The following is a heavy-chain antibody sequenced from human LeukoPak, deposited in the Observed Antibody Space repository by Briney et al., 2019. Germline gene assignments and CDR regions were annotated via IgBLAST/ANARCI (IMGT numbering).Heavy chain of an antibody. D-gene: IGHD3-22*01. CDR2: TYYRSKWYN. CDR1: GDSVSSNSAV. J-gene: IGHJ4*02. V-gene: IGHV6-1*01. CDR3: ARDSSAYYFHY. Sequence: SQTLSLTCAISGDSVSSNSAVWNWIRQSPPRGLEWLGRTYYRSKWYNDYAVSLESRITIDPDPSKNQFSLHLNSVTPEDTAVYYCARDSSAYYFHYWGRGTLVTVSS.